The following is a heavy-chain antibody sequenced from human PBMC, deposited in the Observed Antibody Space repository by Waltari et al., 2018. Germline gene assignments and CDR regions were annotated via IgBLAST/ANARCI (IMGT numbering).Heavy chain of an antibody. V-gene: IGHV4-59*01. CDR3: ARDRWGSGEDGGYFDY. J-gene: IGHJ4*02. Sequence: QLPGKGLEWIGYIYYSGSTNYNPSLTSRFTISVDTSKNQFSLKLCSVTAADTAVYYCARDRWGSGEDGGYFDYWGQGTLVTVSS. CDR2: IYYSGST. D-gene: IGHD3-10*01.